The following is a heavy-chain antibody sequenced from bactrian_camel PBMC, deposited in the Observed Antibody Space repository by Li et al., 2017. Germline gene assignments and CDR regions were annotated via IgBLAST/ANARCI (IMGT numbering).Heavy chain of an antibody. D-gene: IGHD4*01. CDR1: GITFSIYW. Sequence: QLVESGGDLVQPGGSLRLSCAASGITFSIYWMYWVRQAPGKGLEWVSTINRDGSATYYADSVKGRFTISEDKAVGLLYLQMNNLKPEDSAMYYCASVRGYYSDYILKTGEMDYWGKEPRSPSP. V-gene: IGHV3S1*01. J-gene: IGHJ7*01. CDR2: INRDGSAT.